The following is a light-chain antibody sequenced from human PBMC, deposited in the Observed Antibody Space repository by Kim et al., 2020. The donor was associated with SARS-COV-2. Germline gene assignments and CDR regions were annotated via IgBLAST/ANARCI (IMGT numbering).Light chain of an antibody. CDR1: QSIGSW. J-gene: IGKJ2*03. CDR3: QQYSNSLYS. CDR2: KAS. V-gene: IGKV1-5*03. Sequence: SASVGDIVPITCRASQSIGSWLAWYQQKPGKAPNLLIYKASILETGVPSRFSGSESGTEFTLTITSLQPDDFATYYCQQYSNSLYSFGQGTKLEI.